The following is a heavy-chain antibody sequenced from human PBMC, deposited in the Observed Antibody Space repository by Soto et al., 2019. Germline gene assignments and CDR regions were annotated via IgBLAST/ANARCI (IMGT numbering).Heavy chain of an antibody. D-gene: IGHD3-10*01. Sequence: QVQLVESGGGVVQPGRSRRLSCAASGFTFRSYAMHWVRQAPGKGLEWVTVISHDGSVAYYADSVKGRFTISRDNCKNTLCLQMNSLRLEDTAMYYCAKDLGFGEENTRSDPWGQGTLVTVSS. CDR1: GFTFRSYA. J-gene: IGHJ5*02. CDR3: AKDLGFGEENTRSDP. V-gene: IGHV3-30*04. CDR2: ISHDGSVA.